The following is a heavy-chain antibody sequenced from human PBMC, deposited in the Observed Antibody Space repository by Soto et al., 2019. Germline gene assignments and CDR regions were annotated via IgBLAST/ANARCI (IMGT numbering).Heavy chain of an antibody. Sequence: QVQLVQSGAEVKKPGSSVKVCCKASGGTFSSYTISWVRQTPGQGLEWMGRIVPILGIANYSQKFQGRVTITADKSTSTAYMELSSLTSEDTAVYYCARDPDGDYFDYWGQGPLVTVSS. J-gene: IGHJ4*02. D-gene: IGHD4-17*01. CDR2: IVPILGIA. CDR1: GGTFSSYT. V-gene: IGHV1-69*08. CDR3: ARDPDGDYFDY.